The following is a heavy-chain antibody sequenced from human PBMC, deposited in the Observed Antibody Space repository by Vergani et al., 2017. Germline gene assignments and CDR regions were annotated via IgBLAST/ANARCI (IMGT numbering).Heavy chain of an antibody. Sequence: QVQLVQSGAEVGKPGASAKISCKAPGYTFTAYYIHWVRQAPEQGLEWVGVISPDGFSTFYAQKFQGRVTITRDTSTSTVYVEVTSLRSDDTAVYYCAREPPLTGFFDYWGQGTLVTVSS. V-gene: IGHV1-46*03. J-gene: IGHJ4*02. CDR3: AREPPLTGFFDY. CDR1: GYTFTAYY. CDR2: ISPDGFST. D-gene: IGHD3-9*01.